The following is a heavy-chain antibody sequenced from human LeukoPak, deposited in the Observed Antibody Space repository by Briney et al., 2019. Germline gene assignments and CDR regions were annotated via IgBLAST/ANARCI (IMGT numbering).Heavy chain of an antibody. CDR2: IYYSGST. CDR1: GGSISSYY. CDR3: ARVTGYRIEDYFDY. J-gene: IGHJ4*02. Sequence: SETLSLTCTVSGGSISSYYWSWIRRPPGKGLEWIGYIYYSGSTNYNPSLKSRVTISVETSKNEFSLKLRSVTAADTAVYYCARVTGYRIEDYFDYWGQGTLVTVSS. V-gene: IGHV4-59*01. D-gene: IGHD6-13*01.